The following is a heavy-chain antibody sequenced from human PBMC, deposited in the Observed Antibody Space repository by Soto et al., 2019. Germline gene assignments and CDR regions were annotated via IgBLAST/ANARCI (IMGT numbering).Heavy chain of an antibody. D-gene: IGHD3-22*01. CDR1: GYTFTSYD. J-gene: IGHJ3*02. V-gene: IGHV1-8*01. CDR2: MNPNSGNT. Sequence: ASVKVSCKASGYTFTSYDINWVRQATGQGLEWMGWMNPNSGNTGYAQKFQGRVTMTRNTSISTAYMELRSLRSDDTAVYYCASDEYYYDSSGSDDAFDIWGQGTMVTVSS. CDR3: ASDEYYYDSSGSDDAFDI.